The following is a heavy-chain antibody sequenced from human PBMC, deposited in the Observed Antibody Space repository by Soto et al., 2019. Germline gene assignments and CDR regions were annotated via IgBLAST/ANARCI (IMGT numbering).Heavy chain of an antibody. J-gene: IGHJ4*02. CDR1: GFTFNTYG. Sequence: GGSLRVSCAASGFTFNTYGMTWVRQAPGKGLEWVSTVSGSGGGTYYADSVKGRFTISRVNSKNTMYLQMSNLRAEDTAVYFCARIGPYCGGDCYPDFDFWGLGTPVTVSS. CDR2: VSGSGGGT. CDR3: ARIGPYCGGDCYPDFDF. V-gene: IGHV3-23*01. D-gene: IGHD2-21*02.